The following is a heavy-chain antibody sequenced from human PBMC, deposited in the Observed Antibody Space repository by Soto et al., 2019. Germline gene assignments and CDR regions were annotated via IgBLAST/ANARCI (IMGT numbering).Heavy chain of an antibody. CDR1: GGSISSYY. J-gene: IGHJ4*02. V-gene: IGHV4-59*08. Sequence: VQLQESGPGLVKPSETLSLTCTVSGGSISSYYWSWIRQPPGKGLEWIGYIYYSGSTNYNPSLKSRVTISVDTSKNQFSLKLSSVTAADTAVYYCAVVAATIGYFDYWGQGTLVTVSS. CDR2: IYYSGST. CDR3: AVVAATIGYFDY. D-gene: IGHD2-15*01.